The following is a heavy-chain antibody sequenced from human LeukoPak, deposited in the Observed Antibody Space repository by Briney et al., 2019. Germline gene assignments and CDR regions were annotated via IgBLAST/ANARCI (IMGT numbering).Heavy chain of an antibody. Sequence: GGSLRLSCAASGFTFSSYSMNWVRQAPGKGLEWVSYISSSSSTIYYADSVKGRFTISRDNAKNSLYLQMNSLRDEDTAVYYRARKERNHYYGSPFDYWGQGTLVTVSS. J-gene: IGHJ4*02. CDR2: ISSSSSTI. D-gene: IGHD3-10*01. V-gene: IGHV3-48*02. CDR3: ARKERNHYYGSPFDY. CDR1: GFTFSSYS.